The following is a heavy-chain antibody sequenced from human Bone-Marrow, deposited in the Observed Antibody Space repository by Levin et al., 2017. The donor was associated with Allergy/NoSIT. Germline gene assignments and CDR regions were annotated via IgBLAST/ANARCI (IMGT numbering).Heavy chain of an antibody. CDR1: GFTFSIYV. V-gene: IGHV3-64D*08. J-gene: IGHJ3*02. Sequence: GGSLRLSCSASGFTFSIYVMHWARQAPGKGLEYVSAISGNGGSTFYADFVKGRVTISRDNTKNILFLEMSSLRPEDTAVYYCMKDFGNYGAAFDIWGQGTMVTVSP. D-gene: IGHD4-11*01. CDR3: MKDFGNYGAAFDI. CDR2: ISGNGGST.